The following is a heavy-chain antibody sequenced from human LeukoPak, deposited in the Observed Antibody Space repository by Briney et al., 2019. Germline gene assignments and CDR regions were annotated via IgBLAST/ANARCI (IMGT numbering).Heavy chain of an antibody. Sequence: PSETLSLTCAVYGGSFSGYYWSWIRQPPGKGLEWIGEINHSGSTNYNPSLKSRVTISVDTSKNQFSLKLSSVTAADTAVYYCARGIASDFYYYYGMDVWGQGTTVTVSS. CDR1: GGSFSGYY. V-gene: IGHV4-34*01. CDR2: INHSGST. CDR3: ARGIASDFYYYYGMDV. D-gene: IGHD6-25*01. J-gene: IGHJ6*02.